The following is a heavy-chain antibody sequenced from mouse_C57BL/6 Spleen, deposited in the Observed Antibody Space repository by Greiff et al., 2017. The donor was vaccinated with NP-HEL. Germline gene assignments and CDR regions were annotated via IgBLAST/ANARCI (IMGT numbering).Heavy chain of an antibody. D-gene: IGHD2-1*01. Sequence: QVQLQQPGAELVMPGASVKLSCKASGYTFTSYWMHWVKQRPGQGLEWIGEIDPSDSYTNYNQKFKGKSTLTVDKSSSTAYMQLSSLTSEDSAVYYCASGSYGNSWFAYWGQGTLVTVSA. CDR2: IDPSDSYT. CDR3: ASGSYGNSWFAY. J-gene: IGHJ3*01. V-gene: IGHV1-69*01. CDR1: GYTFTSYW.